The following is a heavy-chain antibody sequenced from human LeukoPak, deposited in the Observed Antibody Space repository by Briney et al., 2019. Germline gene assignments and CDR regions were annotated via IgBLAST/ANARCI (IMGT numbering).Heavy chain of an antibody. Sequence: PGRSLRLSCAASGFTFSSYSMNWVRQAPGKGLEWVSSISSSSYIYYADSVKGRFTISRDNAKNSLYLRMNSLRAEDTAVYYCARSKGRFDYWGQGTLVTVSS. CDR1: GFTFSSYS. CDR3: ARSKGRFDY. V-gene: IGHV3-21*01. CDR2: ISSSSYI. D-gene: IGHD2-15*01. J-gene: IGHJ4*02.